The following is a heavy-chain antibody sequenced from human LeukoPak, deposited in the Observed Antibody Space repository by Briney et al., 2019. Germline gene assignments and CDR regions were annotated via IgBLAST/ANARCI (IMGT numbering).Heavy chain of an antibody. D-gene: IGHD3-16*01. CDR1: GGSISSYY. Sequence: SETLSLTCTVSGGSISSYYWSWIRQPPGKGLEWIGYIYYSGSTNYNPSLKSRVTISVDTSKNQFSLKLSSVTASDTAVYYCARGVVMNDFDSWGRGTLVTVSS. J-gene: IGHJ4*02. V-gene: IGHV4-59*01. CDR3: ARGVVMNDFDS. CDR2: IYYSGST.